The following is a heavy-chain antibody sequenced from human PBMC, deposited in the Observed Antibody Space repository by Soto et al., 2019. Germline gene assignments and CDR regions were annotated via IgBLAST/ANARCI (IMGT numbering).Heavy chain of an antibody. CDR2: IIPIFGTA. V-gene: IGHV1-69*01. CDR1: GGTFSSYA. CDR3: ARDRTAAAGYYYYGMDV. Sequence: QVQLVQSGAEVKKPGSSVKVSCKASGGTFSSYAISWVRQAPGQGLEWMGGIIPIFGTANYAQKFQGRVTITADESTSTAYMELSSLRSEDTAVYDCARDRTAAAGYYYYGMDVWGQGTTVTVSS. J-gene: IGHJ6*02. D-gene: IGHD6-13*01.